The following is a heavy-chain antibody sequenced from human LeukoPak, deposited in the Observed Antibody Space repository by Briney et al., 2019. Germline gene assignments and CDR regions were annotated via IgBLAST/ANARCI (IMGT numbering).Heavy chain of an antibody. Sequence: PGGSLRLSCAASGFTFSSYAMHWVRQAPGKGLEYVSAISSNGGSTYYANSVKGRFTISRDNSKNTLYLQMGSLRAEDMAVYYCARASSWYYPCDYWGQGTLVTVSS. CDR1: GFTFSSYA. CDR2: ISSNGGST. V-gene: IGHV3-64*01. D-gene: IGHD6-13*01. J-gene: IGHJ4*02. CDR3: ARASSWYYPCDY.